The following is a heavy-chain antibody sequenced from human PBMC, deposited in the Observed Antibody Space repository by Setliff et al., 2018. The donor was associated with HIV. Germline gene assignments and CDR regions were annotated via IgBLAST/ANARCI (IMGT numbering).Heavy chain of an antibody. CDR3: AKDKGSSGWSA. CDR1: GYTFISYG. Sequence: ASVKVSCKASGYTFISYGVSWVRQAPGQGLEWMGWISVKNGNTNYAQKFQGRVTMTTDTSTSTAYMELSSLRVEDTAVYYCAKDKGSSGWSAWGQGTLVTVSS. D-gene: IGHD6-19*01. CDR2: ISVKNGNT. J-gene: IGHJ5*02. V-gene: IGHV1-18*01.